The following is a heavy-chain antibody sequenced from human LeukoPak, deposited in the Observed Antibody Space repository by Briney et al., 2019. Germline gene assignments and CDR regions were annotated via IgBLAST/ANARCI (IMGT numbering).Heavy chain of an antibody. Sequence: TGGSLRLSCAASGFTFSSYGMHWVRQAPGKGLEWVAFIRYDGSNKYYADSVKGRFTITRDNSKNTLYLQMNSLRAEDTAVYYCAKSYRTYYYDSSGYENWFDPWGQETLVTVSS. CDR1: GFTFSSYG. D-gene: IGHD3-22*01. CDR2: IRYDGSNK. V-gene: IGHV3-30*02. CDR3: AKSYRTYYYDSSGYENWFDP. J-gene: IGHJ5*02.